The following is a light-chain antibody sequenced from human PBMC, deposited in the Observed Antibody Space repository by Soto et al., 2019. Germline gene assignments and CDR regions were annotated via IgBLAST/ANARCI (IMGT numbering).Light chain of an antibody. CDR1: SSDVGGYNY. V-gene: IGLV2-14*03. CDR2: DVS. CDR3: SSYTTSNTRQIV. Sequence: QSALTQPASVSGSPGQSITICCTGTSSDVGGYNYVSWYQHHPGKAPKLLIYDVSNRPSGVSNRFSGSKSDNTASLTISGLQPEDEADYYCSSYTTSNTRQIVFGTGTKVTVL. J-gene: IGLJ1*01.